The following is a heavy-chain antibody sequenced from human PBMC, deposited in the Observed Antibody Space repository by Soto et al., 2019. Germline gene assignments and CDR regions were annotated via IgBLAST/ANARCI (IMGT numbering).Heavy chain of an antibody. CDR1: GFTFTRYS. J-gene: IGHJ4*02. Sequence: VGSLRLSCAASGFTFTRYSMNWVRQAPGKGLEWVSSISSTTNYIYYGDSMKGRFTISRDNAKNSLYLEMNSLRAEDTAVYYCARQSEDLTSNFDYWGQGTLVTVSS. V-gene: IGHV3-21*06. CDR3: ARQSEDLTSNFDY. CDR2: ISSTTNYI.